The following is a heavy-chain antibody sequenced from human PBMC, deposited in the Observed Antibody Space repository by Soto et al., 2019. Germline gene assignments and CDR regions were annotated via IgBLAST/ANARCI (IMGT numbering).Heavy chain of an antibody. CDR3: AKIGTYLRMDV. Sequence: EVQWVESGGGLVQPGGSLRLSCAVSGFTFSSYSMNWVRQAPGKVLEWVSYISSGSGTTYYADSVKGRFSISRDNANNSLYLQMNSLRVEDTAVYYCAKIGTYLRMDVWGQGTTVTVSS. V-gene: IGHV3-48*01. J-gene: IGHJ6*02. CDR1: GFTFSSYS. D-gene: IGHD3-10*01. CDR2: ISSGSGTT.